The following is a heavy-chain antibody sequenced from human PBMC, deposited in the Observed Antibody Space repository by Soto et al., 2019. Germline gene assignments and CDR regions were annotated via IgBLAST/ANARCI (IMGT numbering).Heavy chain of an antibody. Sequence: QVQWVQSGPEVGKPGASVKVSCKASGYTFTGYYLHWVRQAPGQGLEWMGYINPDSGRTRYAQKFQGTVTMTRDTSITTAYLELSSLKYDDSAIFYCALSFSQTNIDVWGQGTTVIVSS. V-gene: IGHV1-2*02. CDR3: ALSFSQTNIDV. J-gene: IGHJ6*01. CDR2: INPDSGRT. CDR1: GYTFTGYY.